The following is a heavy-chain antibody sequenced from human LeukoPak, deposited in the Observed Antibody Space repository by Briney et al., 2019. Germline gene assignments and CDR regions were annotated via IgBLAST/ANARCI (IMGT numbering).Heavy chain of an antibody. V-gene: IGHV1-2*02. Sequence: GASVKVSCKASGYTFSSYGITWVRQAPGQGLEHLGWINPNSGASISARPFLGRITLTRDSSISTVYMDFSSLTSDDTAVYYCARGLLKLGPLDYWGQGTLVTVSS. CDR3: ARGLLKLGPLDY. J-gene: IGHJ4*02. D-gene: IGHD7-27*01. CDR1: GYTFSSYG. CDR2: INPNSGAS.